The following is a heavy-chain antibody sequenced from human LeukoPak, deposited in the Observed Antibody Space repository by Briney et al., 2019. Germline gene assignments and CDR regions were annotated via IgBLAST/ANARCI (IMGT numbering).Heavy chain of an antibody. CDR3: AKSNGYGLVDI. D-gene: IGHD3-10*01. J-gene: IGHJ3*02. V-gene: IGHV4-4*07. CDR2: IYTSGST. CDR1: GGSISSYY. Sequence: SETLSLTCTVSGGSISSYYWSWVRQPAGKGLEWVGRIYTSGSTNYNPSLNSRVTISLDTSRNQFSLKLNSVTAADTAVYYCAKSNGYGLVDIWGQGTMVTVSS.